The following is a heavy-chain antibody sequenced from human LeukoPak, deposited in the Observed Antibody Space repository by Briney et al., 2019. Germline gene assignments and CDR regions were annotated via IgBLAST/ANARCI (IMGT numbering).Heavy chain of an antibody. Sequence: GGSLRLSCAASGFTVSSNYMNWVRQAPGKGLEWVAIIWHDGSNKFYADSVQGRFTISRDNSKNTLYLQMNSLRPEDTAVYYCAGSTRTTRGVGDFDIWGPGTVVTVSS. CDR3: AGSTRTTRGVGDFDI. CDR2: IWHDGSNK. V-gene: IGHV3-33*08. CDR1: GFTVSSNY. D-gene: IGHD1-26*01. J-gene: IGHJ3*02.